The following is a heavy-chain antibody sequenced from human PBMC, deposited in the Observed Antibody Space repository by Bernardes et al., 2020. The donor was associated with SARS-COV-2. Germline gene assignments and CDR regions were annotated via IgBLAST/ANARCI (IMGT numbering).Heavy chain of an antibody. D-gene: IGHD3-22*01. V-gene: IGHV3-30-3*01. CDR2: ISYDGSNK. J-gene: IGHJ4*02. Sequence: GGSLRLSCAASGFTFSSYAMHWVRQAPGKGLEWVAVISYDGSNKYYADSVKGRFTISRDNSKNTLYLQMNSLRAEDTAVYYCARTGYYDRKRIDYWGQGTLVTVSS. CDR3: ARTGYYDRKRIDY. CDR1: GFTFSSYA.